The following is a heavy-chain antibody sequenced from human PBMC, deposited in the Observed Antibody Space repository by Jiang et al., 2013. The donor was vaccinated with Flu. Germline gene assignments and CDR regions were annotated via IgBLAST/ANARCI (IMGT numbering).Heavy chain of an antibody. D-gene: IGHD5-12*01. J-gene: IGHJ5*01. CDR2: IFYNGVT. Sequence: PGLVKPSETLSLTCTVSGDSVSSGSYYWSWIRQPPGKGLEWIGYIFYNGVTNYNPSLKSRVTVSVDTSKNQFSLNVSSVTAADTAVYYCARQHSGYDFYSWGQGTLVTVSS. CDR1: GDSVSSGSYY. V-gene: IGHV4-61*01. CDR3: ARQHSGYDFYS.